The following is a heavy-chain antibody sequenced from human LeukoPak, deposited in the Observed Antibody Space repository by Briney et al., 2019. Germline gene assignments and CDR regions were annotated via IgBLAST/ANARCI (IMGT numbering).Heavy chain of an antibody. V-gene: IGHV4-59*08. CDR3: ARHEISSSWYPAFLDY. CDR2: ISYSGST. CDR1: VGSISSYY. Sequence: PSETLSLTCTVSVGSISSYYWSWIRQPPGKGLEWIGYISYSGSTKYNTSLKSRVTISLDTSKNQFSLKLSSVTAADTAVYYCARHEISSSWYPAFLDYWGQGTLVTVSS. D-gene: IGHD6-13*01. J-gene: IGHJ4*02.